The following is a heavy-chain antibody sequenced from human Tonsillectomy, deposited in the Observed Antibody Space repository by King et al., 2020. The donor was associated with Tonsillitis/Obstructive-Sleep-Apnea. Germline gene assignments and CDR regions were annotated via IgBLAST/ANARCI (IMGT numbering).Heavy chain of an antibody. D-gene: IGHD3-3*01. V-gene: IGHV6-1*01. CDR2: TYSRSKWYN. J-gene: IGHJ4*02. CDR3: ARERKGDFWSGYYCYFDY. CDR1: GDSVSSNSAA. Sequence: VQLQQSGPGLVKPSQTLSLTCAISGDSVSSNSAAWNWIRQSPSRGLECLGRTYSRSKWYNDYALSVKSRITINPDTSKNQFSLQLNSVTPEDTAVYYCARERKGDFWSGYYCYFDYWGQGTLVTVSS.